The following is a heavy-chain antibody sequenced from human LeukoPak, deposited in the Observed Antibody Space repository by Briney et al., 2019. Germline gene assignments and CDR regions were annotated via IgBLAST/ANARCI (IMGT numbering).Heavy chain of an antibody. Sequence: GGSLRLSCAASGFTFSSYAMSWVRQAPGKGLEWVSTISGGGDSTYYADSVKGRFTISRDNSKNTLSLQMNSLRAEDTALYYCAKDLSRTNLYYFDYWGQGTLVTVSS. CDR3: AKDLSRTNLYYFDY. CDR2: ISGGGDST. V-gene: IGHV3-23*01. CDR1: GFTFSSYA. D-gene: IGHD2-2*01. J-gene: IGHJ4*02.